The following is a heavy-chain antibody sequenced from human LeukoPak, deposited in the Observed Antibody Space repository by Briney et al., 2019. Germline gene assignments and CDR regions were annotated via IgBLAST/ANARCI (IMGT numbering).Heavy chain of an antibody. J-gene: IGHJ4*02. Sequence: GGSLRLSCAASGFTVSSNSMSWVRQTPGKGLEWVSVIYYGGSTFYADSVQGRVSMSRDNSKNILYLQINNLRAEDSAVYYCARVAKDCGGDCFSDYWGKGTLVTVSS. D-gene: IGHD2-21*02. V-gene: IGHV3-66*01. CDR2: IYYGGST. CDR3: ARVAKDCGGDCFSDY. CDR1: GFTVSSNS.